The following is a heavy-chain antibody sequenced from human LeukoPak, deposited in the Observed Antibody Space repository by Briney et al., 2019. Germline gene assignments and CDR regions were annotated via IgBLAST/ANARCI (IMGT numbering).Heavy chain of an antibody. CDR3: AREEGAGYSYGSSFDY. Sequence: SETLSLTCTVSGCSITGYYWSWIRQPAGKGLEWIGRIYTSGSTNYNPSLKSRVTMSVDTSKNQFSLKLSSVTAADTAVYYCAREEGAGYSYGSSFDYWGQGTLVTVSS. CDR1: GCSITGYY. J-gene: IGHJ4*02. D-gene: IGHD5-18*01. V-gene: IGHV4-4*07. CDR2: IYTSGST.